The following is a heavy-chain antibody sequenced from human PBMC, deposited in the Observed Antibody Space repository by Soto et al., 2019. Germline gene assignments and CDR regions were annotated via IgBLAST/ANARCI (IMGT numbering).Heavy chain of an antibody. CDR3: ARTSRFDC. CDR2: IYYSGST. V-gene: IGHV4-39*01. J-gene: IGHJ4*02. D-gene: IGHD6-6*01. Sequence: SETLSLTCTVSGGSISSSSYYWGWIRQPPGKGLEWIGSIYYSGSTYYNPSLKSRVTISVDTSKNQFSLKLSSVTAADTAVYYCARTSRFDCWGQGTLVTVSS. CDR1: GGSISSSSYY.